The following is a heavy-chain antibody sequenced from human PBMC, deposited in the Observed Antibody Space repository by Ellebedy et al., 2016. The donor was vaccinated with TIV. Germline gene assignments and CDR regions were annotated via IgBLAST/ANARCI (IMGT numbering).Heavy chain of an antibody. Sequence: GESLKIPCAASGFTFSNYAIHWVRQAPGKRLEWVAVLSSDGTREYYADSVQGRFTISRDNSKNTLYLQMNSLGAEYTAVYYYARQGGLSGIWYFDYWGQGCLVTVSS. D-gene: IGHD1-1*01. CDR2: LSSDGTRE. CDR1: GFTFSNYA. CDR3: ARQGGLSGIWYFDY. J-gene: IGHJ4*02. V-gene: IGHV3-30*04.